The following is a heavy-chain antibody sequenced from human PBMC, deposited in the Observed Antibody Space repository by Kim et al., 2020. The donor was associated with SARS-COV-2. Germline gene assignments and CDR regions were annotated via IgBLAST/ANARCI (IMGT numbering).Heavy chain of an antibody. CDR3: ARRGAGYGDIVVVPAAMDLYYYYGMDV. CDR2: ISAYNGNT. Sequence: ASVKVSCKASGYTFTSYGISWVRQAPGQGLEWMGWISAYNGNTNYAQKLQGRVTMTTDTSTSTAYMELRSLRSDDTAVYYCARRGAGYGDIVVVPAAMDLYYYYGMDVWGQGTTVTVSS. J-gene: IGHJ6*02. CDR1: GYTFTSYG. V-gene: IGHV1-18*01. D-gene: IGHD2-2*01.